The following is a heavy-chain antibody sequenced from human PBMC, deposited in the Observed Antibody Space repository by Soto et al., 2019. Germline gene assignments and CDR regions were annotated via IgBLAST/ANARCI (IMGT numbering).Heavy chain of an antibody. CDR3: VSKLGPYYYGLDV. Sequence: PSETLSLTCTVYGDSITNNHWWSWVRQPPGKGPELIGEIYHTGIANYNPSLESRVAFSVDKSKNQFSLSLTSVTAADTDVYYCVSKLGPYYYGLDVWGQGKTVTVS. CDR2: IYHTGIA. CDR1: GDSITNNHW. J-gene: IGHJ6*02. D-gene: IGHD7-27*01. V-gene: IGHV4-4*02.